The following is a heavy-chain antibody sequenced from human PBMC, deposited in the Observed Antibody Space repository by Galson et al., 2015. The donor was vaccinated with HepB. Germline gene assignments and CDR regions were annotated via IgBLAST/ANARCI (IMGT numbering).Heavy chain of an antibody. CDR3: AKGSLTSGSKRADY. D-gene: IGHD1-26*01. CDR1: GFTFSNYG. Sequence: SLRLSCAASGFTFSNYGMHWVRQAPGKGLEWVAVISYDGSNKYYADSVKGRFAISRDNSKNTLYLQMNSLKPDDTAVYYCAKGSLTSGSKRADYWGQGTLVTVSS. V-gene: IGHV3-30*18. J-gene: IGHJ4*02. CDR2: ISYDGSNK.